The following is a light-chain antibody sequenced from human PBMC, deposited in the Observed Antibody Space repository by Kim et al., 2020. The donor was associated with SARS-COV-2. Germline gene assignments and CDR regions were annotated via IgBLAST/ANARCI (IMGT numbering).Light chain of an antibody. V-gene: IGKV3-20*01. CDR3: ERYGKTPPWT. CDR2: GAS. CDR1: QGIRRSD. J-gene: IGKJ1*01. Sequence: PRESTTPPCRARQGIRRSDLASCKHRAGQAPRLLSYGASTRATGIPDRFSGSGCGTDFTLTIRRLEPEEFAVYYSERYGKTPPWTFGQGAKVGIK.